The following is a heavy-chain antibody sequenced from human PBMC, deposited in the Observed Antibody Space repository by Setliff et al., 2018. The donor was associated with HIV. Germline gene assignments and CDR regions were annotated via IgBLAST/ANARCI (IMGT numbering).Heavy chain of an antibody. J-gene: IGHJ6*02. Sequence: WASVKVSCKASGYIFTSYYMHWLRQVPGQGLEWMGIVDPSGGSTHYAQKFEGRVTMTRDTSTSTFHMELSSLTSEDRAIYYCARDGRAVTSLMVVVSLKNGMDVWGQGTTVTVSS. CDR3: ARDGRAVTSLMVVVSLKNGMDV. V-gene: IGHV1-46*01. CDR2: VDPSGGST. CDR1: GYIFTSYY. D-gene: IGHD3-22*01.